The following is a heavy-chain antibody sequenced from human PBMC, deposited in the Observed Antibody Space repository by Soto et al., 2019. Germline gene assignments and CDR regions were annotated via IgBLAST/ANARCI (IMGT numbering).Heavy chain of an antibody. V-gene: IGHV5-51*03. CDR1: GYTFSSYW. Sequence: EVQLVQSGAEVTKPGESLRISCKGSGYTFSSYWIAWVRQMPGKGLEWVGVIYPGDYETRITPSFQGQVSISADKSTNTAYLQWSSLWASDTAMYYCARVRGCSDGTCYPFDYWGQGTLVTVSS. J-gene: IGHJ4*02. D-gene: IGHD2-15*01. CDR3: ARVRGCSDGTCYPFDY. CDR2: IYPGDYET.